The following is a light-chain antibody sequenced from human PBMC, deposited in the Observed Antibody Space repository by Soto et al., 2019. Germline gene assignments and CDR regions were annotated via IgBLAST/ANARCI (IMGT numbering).Light chain of an antibody. J-gene: IGKJ5*01. Sequence: DIVMTQSPDSLAVSLGERATVNCKSSQSVFYHSNNKNSLAWFQQKAGQPPKLLIYWASTRESGVPDRFSGSGSGTDFTLTISRLEPEDFAVYCCQQYGSSITFGQGARLEIK. V-gene: IGKV4-1*01. CDR2: WAS. CDR1: QSVFYHSNNKNS. CDR3: QQYGSSIT.